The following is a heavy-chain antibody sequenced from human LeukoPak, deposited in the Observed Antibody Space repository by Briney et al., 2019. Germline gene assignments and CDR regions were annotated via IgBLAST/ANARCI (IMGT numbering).Heavy chain of an antibody. J-gene: IGHJ5*02. CDR3: AKDKGFGELSSNWFDP. CDR2: ISYDGSNK. D-gene: IGHD3-10*01. V-gene: IGHV3-30*18. Sequence: HSGGSLRLSCAASGFTFSTYGMHWVRQAPGKGLEWVAVISYDGSNKHYADSVKGRFSISRDNSKNTLYLQMNSLRAEDTAVYYCAKDKGFGELSSNWFDPWGQGTLVTVSS. CDR1: GFTFSTYG.